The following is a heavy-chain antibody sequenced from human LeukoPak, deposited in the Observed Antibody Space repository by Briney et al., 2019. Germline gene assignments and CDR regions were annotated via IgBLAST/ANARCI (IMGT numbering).Heavy chain of an antibody. J-gene: IGHJ5*02. CDR2: VYYSGST. D-gene: IGHD3-22*01. Sequence: SETLSLTCTVSGGSVGSGTFYWSWIRQPPGKGLEWIGCVYYSGSTYYNPSLKSRVTISVDTSKSQFSLKLSSVTAADTAVYYCASQGDTSGYYRGFDPWGQGTLVTVSS. V-gene: IGHV4-39*01. CDR3: ASQGDTSGYYRGFDP. CDR1: GGSVGSGTFY.